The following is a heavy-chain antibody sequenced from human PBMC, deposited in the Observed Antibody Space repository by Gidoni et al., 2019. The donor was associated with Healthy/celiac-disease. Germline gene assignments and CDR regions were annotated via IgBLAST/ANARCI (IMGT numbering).Heavy chain of an antibody. CDR2: ISGSGGST. Sequence: EVQLLESGGGLVQPGGSLRLSCAASGFTFSSYAMSWVRQAPGKGLEWVSAISGSGGSTYYADSVKGRFTISRDNSKNTLYLQMNSLRAEDTAVYYCAKVPPLLWFRELLYNGYYFDYWGQGTLVTVSS. D-gene: IGHD3-10*01. V-gene: IGHV3-23*01. CDR1: GFTFSSYA. J-gene: IGHJ4*02. CDR3: AKVPPLLWFRELLYNGYYFDY.